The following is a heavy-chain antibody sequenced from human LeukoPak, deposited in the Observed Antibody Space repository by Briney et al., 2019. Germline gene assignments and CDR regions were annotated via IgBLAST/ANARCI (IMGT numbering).Heavy chain of an antibody. CDR3: ARGFQDENGYKNYFDS. V-gene: IGHV3-66*01. Sequence: PGGSLRLSCAAPGFTVSSKYMHWVRQAPGKGMEWVSTIYTGGGTYYAASVRDRFSISRDNSKNSLYLQMNSLRAEDTAVYYCARGFQDENGYKNYFDSWGQGTLVTVSS. J-gene: IGHJ4*02. D-gene: IGHD5-24*01. CDR1: GFTVSSKY. CDR2: IYTGGGT.